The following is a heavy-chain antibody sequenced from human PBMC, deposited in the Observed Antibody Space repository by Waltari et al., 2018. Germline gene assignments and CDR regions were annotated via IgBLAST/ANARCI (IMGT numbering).Heavy chain of an antibody. J-gene: IGHJ4*02. CDR3: TRDAGAVAAEGDY. Sequence: EVQLVESGGGLVQPGGSLRLSCAASGFTVSSNYMSWVRQAPGKGLGWVSLIYSGGRTYYADSVKVRFTIARDNSKNTLYLQMNSLRAEDTAVYYCTRDAGAVAAEGDYWGQGTLVTVSS. V-gene: IGHV3-66*01. CDR2: IYSGGRT. D-gene: IGHD6-19*01. CDR1: GFTVSSNY.